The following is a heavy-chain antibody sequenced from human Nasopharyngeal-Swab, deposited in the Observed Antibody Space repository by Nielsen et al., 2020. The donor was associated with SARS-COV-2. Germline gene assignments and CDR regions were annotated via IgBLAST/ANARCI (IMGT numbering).Heavy chain of an antibody. J-gene: IGHJ6*02. CDR2: INPNSGGT. D-gene: IGHD5-12*01. Sequence: WVRQALGQGLEWMGWINPNSGGTNYAQKFQGRVTMTRDTSISTAYMELSRLRSDDTAVYYCARDQYSDYDSSYYYYGMDVWGQGTTVTVSS. CDR3: ARDQYSDYDSSYYYYGMDV. V-gene: IGHV1-2*02.